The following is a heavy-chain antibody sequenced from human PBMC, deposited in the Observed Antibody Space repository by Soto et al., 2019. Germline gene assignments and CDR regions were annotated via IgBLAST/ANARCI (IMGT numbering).Heavy chain of an antibody. Sequence: XGSLKLSCAASGFTFSSYAMSWVRQAPGKGLDWVSSISHSSGDTYYADSVKGRFTISRDNSRNTLYLQLSSLRDEDTAVYYCAKVDTWTYFDYWGQGNPVTVSS. D-gene: IGHD5-12*01. CDR2: ISHSSGDT. J-gene: IGHJ4*02. V-gene: IGHV3-23*01. CDR1: GFTFSSYA. CDR3: AKVDTWTYFDY.